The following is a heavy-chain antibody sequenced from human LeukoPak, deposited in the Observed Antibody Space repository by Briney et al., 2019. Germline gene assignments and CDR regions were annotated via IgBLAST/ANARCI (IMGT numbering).Heavy chain of an antibody. CDR2: INPNSGGT. J-gene: IGHJ4*02. CDR1: GYTFTDYY. CDR3: ANQYGSSWRYNY. V-gene: IGHV1-2*06. Sequence: ASVKVSCKASGYTFTDYYMHWVRQAPGQGLEWMGRINPNSGGTNYAQKFQGRVTMTRDTSISTAYMELNRLRSDDTAVYYCANQYGSSWRYNYWGQGTLVTVSS. D-gene: IGHD6-13*01.